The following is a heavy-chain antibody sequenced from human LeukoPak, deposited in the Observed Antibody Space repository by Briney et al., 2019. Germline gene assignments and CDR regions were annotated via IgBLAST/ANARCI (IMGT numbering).Heavy chain of an antibody. CDR2: INPSGGST. J-gene: IGHJ3*02. D-gene: IGHD2-15*01. CDR1: GYTFTSYY. CDR3: AGPGGPDAFDI. Sequence: ASVKVSCKASGYTFTSYYMHWVRQAPGQGLEWMGIINPSGGSTSYAQKFQGRVTMTRDTSTSTVYMELSSLRSEDTAVYYCAGPGGPDAFDIWGQGTMVTVSS. V-gene: IGHV1-46*01.